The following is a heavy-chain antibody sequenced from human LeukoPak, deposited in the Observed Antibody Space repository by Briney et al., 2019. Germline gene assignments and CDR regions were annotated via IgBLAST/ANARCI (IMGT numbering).Heavy chain of an antibody. CDR3: ASRYGGNPFDY. CDR2: IHYSGST. J-gene: IGHJ4*02. D-gene: IGHD4-23*01. V-gene: IGHV4-39*01. Sequence: SETLSLTCTVSGGSISSSSYYWGWIRQPPGKGLEWIGSIHYSGSTYYNPSLKSRVTISVDTSKNQFSLKLSSVTAADTAVYYCASRYGGNPFDYWGQGTLVTVSS. CDR1: GGSISSSSYY.